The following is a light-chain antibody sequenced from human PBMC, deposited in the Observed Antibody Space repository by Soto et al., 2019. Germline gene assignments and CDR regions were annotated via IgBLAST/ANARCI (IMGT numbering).Light chain of an antibody. V-gene: IGKV3-20*01. CDR2: GAS. CDR1: QTVSSW. J-gene: IGKJ1*01. CDR3: QHYGSLSWA. Sequence: DIEMTQSPATLSLSVGERVTLTCRASQTVSSWLAWYQQKPGQAPRLLIYGASTRTTGIPDRFSGSGSGTDFTLTISSLEPEDFAAYYCQHYGSLSWAFGQGTKVDIK.